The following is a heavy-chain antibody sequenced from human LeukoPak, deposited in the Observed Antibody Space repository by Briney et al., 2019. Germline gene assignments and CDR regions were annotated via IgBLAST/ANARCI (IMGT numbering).Heavy chain of an antibody. D-gene: IGHD6-19*01. J-gene: IGHJ6*03. CDR3: ARRRSESSPGQRYMDV. CDR2: IYYSGST. Sequence: SETLSLTCTVSGGSISSYYWSWIRQTPGKGLEWIGYIYYSGSTNFNPSLKSRVTISVDTSKNQFSLKMSSVTAADTAVYYCARRRSESSPGQRYMDVWGKGTTVTVSS. V-gene: IGHV4-59*01. CDR1: GGSISSYY.